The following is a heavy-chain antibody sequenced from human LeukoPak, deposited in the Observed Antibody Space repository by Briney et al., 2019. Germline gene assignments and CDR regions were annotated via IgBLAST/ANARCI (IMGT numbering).Heavy chain of an antibody. CDR1: GFTFSSYA. CDR3: AKLPYDSSGYYPYFDY. Sequence: GGSLRLSCAASGFTFSSYAMSWVRQAPGKGLEWVSAIGGSGGSTYYADSVKGRFTISRDNSKNTLYLQMNSLRAEDTAVYYCAKLPYDSSGYYPYFDYWGQGTLVTVSS. J-gene: IGHJ4*02. D-gene: IGHD3-22*01. V-gene: IGHV3-23*01. CDR2: IGGSGGST.